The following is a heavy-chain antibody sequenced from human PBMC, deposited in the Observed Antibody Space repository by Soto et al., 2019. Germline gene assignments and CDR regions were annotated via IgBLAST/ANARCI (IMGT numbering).Heavy chain of an antibody. D-gene: IGHD2-15*01. CDR3: SMTVVVLGAHYYYNCMDV. Sequence: QVQLVQSGAEVKKPGSSVKVSCKASAGTFSSYSISWVRQAPGQGLEWMGGIVPMFGTANYAQNFQGRVTITADESTRTAYMELISLRSEDTAVYYCSMTVVVLGAHYYYNCMDVWGQGTTVTVSS. J-gene: IGHJ6*02. V-gene: IGHV1-69*01. CDR1: AGTFSSYS. CDR2: IVPMFGTA.